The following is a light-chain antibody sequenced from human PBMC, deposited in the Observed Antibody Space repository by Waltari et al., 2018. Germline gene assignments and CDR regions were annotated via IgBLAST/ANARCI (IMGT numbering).Light chain of an antibody. CDR2: WGA. Sequence: DFVMTQSPDSLSVSLGERATINCKSSQSVFYSSNKKNYLAWYQQRAGRPPKLSIYWGAVRASAVPYLFSGSASGTDFTLTITNMEAEVLAVYYRQQYYDDPRTLSQGTKVESK. CDR1: QSVFYSSNKKNY. CDR3: QQYYDDPRT. J-gene: IGKJ1*01. V-gene: IGKV4-1*01.